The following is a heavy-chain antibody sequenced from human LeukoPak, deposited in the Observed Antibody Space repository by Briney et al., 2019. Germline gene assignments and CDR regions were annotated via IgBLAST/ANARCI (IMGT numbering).Heavy chain of an antibody. CDR1: AGSISSSHYY. V-gene: IGHV4-39*01. CDR3: ARLDGSGYQTWFKF. Sequence: SETLSLTCAVSAGSISSSHYYWDWLRQPPGRGLEWFGTIFYSGTTYYTPSLKSRVTISVDTSKNQFSLKLSSVTAADTAVYYCARLDGSGYQTWFKFWGQGTLVTVSS. J-gene: IGHJ4*02. D-gene: IGHD3-22*01. CDR2: IFYSGTT.